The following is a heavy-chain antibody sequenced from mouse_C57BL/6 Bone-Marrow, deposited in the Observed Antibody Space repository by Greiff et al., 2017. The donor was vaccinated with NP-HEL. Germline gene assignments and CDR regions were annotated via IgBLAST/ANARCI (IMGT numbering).Heavy chain of an antibody. D-gene: IGHD1-1*01. J-gene: IGHJ2*01. CDR3: ARLGTTVAFDY. V-gene: IGHV1-4*01. CDR2: INPSSGYT. CDR1: GYTFTSYT. Sequence: VQLQQSGAELARPGASVKMSCKASGYTFTSYTMHWVKQRPGQGLEWIGYINPSSGYTKYNQKFKDQATLSADKSSSTAYLQLSSLTSEDSAVYYCARLGTTVAFDYWGQGTTLTVSS.